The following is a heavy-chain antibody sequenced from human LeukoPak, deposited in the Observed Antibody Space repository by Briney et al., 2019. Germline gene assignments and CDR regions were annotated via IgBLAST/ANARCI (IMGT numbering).Heavy chain of an antibody. V-gene: IGHV5-51*01. D-gene: IGHD4-23*01. CDR1: GYSFTSYW. CDR3: AGCIASPGRNSGAFDI. CDR2: IYPGDSDT. Sequence: GESLEISCKGSGYSFTSYWIGWVRQMPGKGLEWMGIIYPGDSDTRYSPSFQGQVTISADKSISTAYLQWSSLKASDTAMYYCAGCIASPGRNSGAFDIWGQGTMVTVSS. J-gene: IGHJ3*02.